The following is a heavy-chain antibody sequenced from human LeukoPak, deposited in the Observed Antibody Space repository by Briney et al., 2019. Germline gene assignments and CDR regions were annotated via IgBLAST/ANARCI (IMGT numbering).Heavy chain of an antibody. CDR2: ISYDGSNK. J-gene: IGHJ4*02. Sequence: PGGSLRLSCAASGFTFSSHSMNWVRQAPGKGLEWVAVISYDGSNKYYADSVKGRFTISRDNSKNTLYLQMNSLRAEDTAVYYCARGGHSSGWYEYYFDYWGQGTLVTVSS. CDR1: GFTFSSHS. CDR3: ARGGHSSGWYEYYFDY. D-gene: IGHD6-19*01. V-gene: IGHV3-30*03.